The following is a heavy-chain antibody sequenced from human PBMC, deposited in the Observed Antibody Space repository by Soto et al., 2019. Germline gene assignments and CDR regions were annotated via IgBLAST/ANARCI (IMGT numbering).Heavy chain of an antibody. Sequence: PSETLSLTCTVSGGSISNRDYYWGWIRQPPGKGLEWIGRIYYSGSTYYDPSLKSRVTISVDTSKNQFSLKLSSVTAADTAVYYCARFPLGSGSYLDYWGRGTLVTVS. CDR1: GGSISNRDYY. CDR2: IYYSGST. V-gene: IGHV4-39*01. J-gene: IGHJ4*02. CDR3: ARFPLGSGSYLDY. D-gene: IGHD3-10*02.